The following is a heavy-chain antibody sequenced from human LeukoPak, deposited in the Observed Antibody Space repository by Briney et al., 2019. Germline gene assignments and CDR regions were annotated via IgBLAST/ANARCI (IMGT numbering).Heavy chain of an antibody. CDR1: GYAFTDYY. V-gene: IGHV1-2*02. J-gene: IGHJ5*02. CDR2: FNPDNGGT. CDR3: ARNHVAIQWFGEGGFDP. D-gene: IGHD3-10*01. Sequence: ASMKVSCKASGYAFTDYYVHWVRQAPGQGLEWVGWFNPDNGGTNSVQKFQGRVTMTGDTSMRTVYMELTRLRSDDTAVYYCARNHVAIQWFGEGGFDPWGQGTLVTVSS.